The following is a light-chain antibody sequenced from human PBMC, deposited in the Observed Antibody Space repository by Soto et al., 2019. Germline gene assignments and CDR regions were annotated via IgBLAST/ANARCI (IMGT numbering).Light chain of an antibody. V-gene: IGKV3-11*02. CDR1: QSVGSY. CDR2: DGS. CDR3: QQRSNWPPLT. J-gene: IGKJ4*01. Sequence: EIEVTQSPATLSLSPGERATLSCRTSQSVGSYLAWYQKKPGQAPRLLIYDGSNRATGIPARFSGGGSGRDFTLTIISLGPEVFAVYYCQQRSNWPPLTFGGGTKVEI.